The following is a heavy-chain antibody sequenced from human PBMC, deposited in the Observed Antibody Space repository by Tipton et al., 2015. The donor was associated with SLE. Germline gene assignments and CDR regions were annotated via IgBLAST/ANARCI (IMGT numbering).Heavy chain of an antibody. CDR2: INHSGST. Sequence: TLSLTCAVYGGSFSGYYWSWIRQPPGKGLEWIGEINHSGSTNYNPSLKSRVTISVDTSKNQFSLKLSSVTAADTAVYYCARVGHDFWSGYQPRLDYWGQGTLVTVSS. D-gene: IGHD3-3*01. CDR1: GGSFSGYY. J-gene: IGHJ4*02. CDR3: ARVGHDFWSGYQPRLDY. V-gene: IGHV4-34*01.